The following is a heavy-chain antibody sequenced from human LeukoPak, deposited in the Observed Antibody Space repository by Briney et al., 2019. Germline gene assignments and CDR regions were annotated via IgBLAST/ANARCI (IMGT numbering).Heavy chain of an antibody. Sequence: GGSLRLSCAASGFTFSSYAMSWIRQAPGKGLEWVSYISSSSSYTNYADSVKGRFTISRDNAKNSLYLQMNSLRAEDTAVYYCARGLQIAAAGSYYFDYWGQGTLVTVSS. CDR3: ARGLQIAAAGSYYFDY. D-gene: IGHD6-13*01. CDR2: ISSSSSYT. J-gene: IGHJ4*02. CDR1: GFTFSSYA. V-gene: IGHV3-11*06.